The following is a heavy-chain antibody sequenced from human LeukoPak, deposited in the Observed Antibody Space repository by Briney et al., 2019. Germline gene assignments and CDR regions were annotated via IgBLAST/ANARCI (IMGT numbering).Heavy chain of an antibody. V-gene: IGHV3-7*01. CDR2: IKEDGSEE. Sequence: GGSLRLSCAASGFTFSSIYMSWVRQAPGKGLEWVANIKEDGSEESYVDSAEGRFTISRDNAKNSLYPQMNSLRAEDTAVYYCASQSGYYFDYWGQGTLVTVSP. J-gene: IGHJ4*02. CDR1: GFTFSSIY. CDR3: ASQSGYYFDY.